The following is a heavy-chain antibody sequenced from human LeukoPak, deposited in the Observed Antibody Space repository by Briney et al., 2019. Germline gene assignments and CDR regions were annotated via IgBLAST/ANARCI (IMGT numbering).Heavy chain of an antibody. CDR2: INHSGST. D-gene: IGHD4-23*01. CDR3: AKLYGGYYYYGMDV. Sequence: SETLSLTCAVYGGSFSGYYWSWIRQPPGKGLEWIGEINHSGSTNYNPSLKSRVTISVDTSKNQFSLKLSSVTAADTAVYYCAKLYGGYYYYGMDVWGQGTTVTVS. V-gene: IGHV4-34*01. J-gene: IGHJ6*02. CDR1: GGSFSGYY.